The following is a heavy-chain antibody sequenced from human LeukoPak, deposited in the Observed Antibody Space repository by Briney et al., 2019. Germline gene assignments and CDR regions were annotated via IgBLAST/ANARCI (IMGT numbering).Heavy chain of an antibody. Sequence: GGSLRLSCAGSGFTFSSYEMNWVRQAPGKGPEWISYISTSGINIHYADSVKGRFTISRDNAKNSPYLQMNSLREEDTAVYYCARGTTINNFDYWGQGTPVTVSS. CDR3: ARGTTINNFDY. D-gene: IGHD4-17*01. CDR1: GFTFSSYE. V-gene: IGHV3-48*03. J-gene: IGHJ4*02. CDR2: ISTSGINI.